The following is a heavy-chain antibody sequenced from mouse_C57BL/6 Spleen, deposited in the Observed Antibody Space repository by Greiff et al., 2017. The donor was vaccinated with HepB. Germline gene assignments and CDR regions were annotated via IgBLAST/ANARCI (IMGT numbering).Heavy chain of an antibody. V-gene: IGHV1-76*01. D-gene: IGHD2-4*01. J-gene: IGHJ4*01. CDR2: IYPGSGNT. CDR1: GYTFTDYY. Sequence: VQLQQSGAELVRPGASVKLSCKASGYTFTDYYINWVKQRPGQGLEWIARIYPGSGNTYYNEKFKGKATLTAEKSSSTAYMQLSSLTSEDSAVYFCASWGLRRGDYYAMDYWGQGTSVTVSS. CDR3: ASWGLRRGDYYAMDY.